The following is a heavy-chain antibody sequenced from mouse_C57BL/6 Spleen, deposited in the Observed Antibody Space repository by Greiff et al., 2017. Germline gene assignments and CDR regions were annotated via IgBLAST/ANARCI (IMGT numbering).Heavy chain of an antibody. CDR1: GYSFTDYN. V-gene: IGHV1-39*01. CDR3: ARSVITTVVKWYYCDY. Sequence: VQLQQSGPELVKPGASVKISCKASGYSFTDYNMNWVQQSTGKSLEWIGVINPNYGTTSYNQHFKGKATLTVDQTSSTAYIQLNCLTSEDSAVYYCARSVITTVVKWYYCDYWGQGTTLTVSS. J-gene: IGHJ2*01. CDR2: INPNYGTT. D-gene: IGHD1-1*01.